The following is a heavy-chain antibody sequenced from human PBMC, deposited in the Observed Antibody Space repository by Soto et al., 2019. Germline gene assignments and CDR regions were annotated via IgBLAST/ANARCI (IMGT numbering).Heavy chain of an antibody. CDR2: IKQDGSEK. V-gene: IGHV3-7*01. J-gene: IGHJ4*02. CDR3: ARDYDY. Sequence: EVQLVESGGGLVQPGGSLRLSCAASGFTFSNYWMNWVRQAPGKGLEWVANIKQDGSEKYYVDSVKGRFTISRDNAKNSLYLQMNSLRAEDTAVYYCARDYDYWSQGTLVTVSS. CDR1: GFTFSNYW.